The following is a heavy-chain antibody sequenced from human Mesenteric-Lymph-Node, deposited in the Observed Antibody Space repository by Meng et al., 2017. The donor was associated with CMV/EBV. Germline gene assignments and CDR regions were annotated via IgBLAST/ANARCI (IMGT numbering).Heavy chain of an antibody. Sequence: SCAASGFSFSSYSMNWVRQASGKGLEWVSSITSTSSYMYYADSVKGRFTISRDNAKNSLYLQMDSLRADDTAVYYCARSIVGATHDFWGQGTLVTVSS. V-gene: IGHV3-21*01. D-gene: IGHD1-26*01. CDR1: GFSFSSYS. CDR2: ITSTSSYM. J-gene: IGHJ4*02. CDR3: ARSIVGATHDF.